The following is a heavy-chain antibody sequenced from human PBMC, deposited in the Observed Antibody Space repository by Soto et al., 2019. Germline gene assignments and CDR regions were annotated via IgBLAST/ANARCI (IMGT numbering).Heavy chain of an antibody. CDR2: IYSSGTT. V-gene: IGHV4-31*03. J-gene: IGHJ5*02. CDR3: ARMGLHLGELSRNWFVP. CDR1: VGSITSADYY. D-gene: IGHD3-16*02. Sequence: QVQLQESGPGLVKPSQTLSLTCTISVGSITSADYYWTWIRQFPGKGLEWIAYIYSSGTTHYNPSLKSRASLSLDTSNSQFSLEVNSATAADTAVYYCARMGLHLGELSRNWFVPWGQGSLVTVSS.